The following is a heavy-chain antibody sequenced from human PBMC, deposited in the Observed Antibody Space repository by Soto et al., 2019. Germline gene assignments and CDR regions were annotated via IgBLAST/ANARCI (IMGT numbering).Heavy chain of an antibody. D-gene: IGHD2-2*01. Sequence: EVQLLESGGGLVQPGGYLSLYCAASRFTFSSYAMCWVRQAPGKGLEWVSSISVSGGSTYYADSVKGRFTISRDNSKNTLYLQMNSLRAEDTAVYYCAKDGYSITRNKPMDYWGQGTLVTVSS. CDR1: RFTFSSYA. J-gene: IGHJ4*02. CDR3: AKDGYSITRNKPMDY. CDR2: ISVSGGST. V-gene: IGHV3-23*01.